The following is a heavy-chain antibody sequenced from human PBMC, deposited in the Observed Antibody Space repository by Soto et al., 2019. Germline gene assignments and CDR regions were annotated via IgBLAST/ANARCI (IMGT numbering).Heavy chain of an antibody. CDR2: ISSSSSYI. D-gene: IGHD6-19*01. CDR3: ARDQVAGTRFFDL. CDR1: GFTFSSYS. V-gene: IGHV3-21*01. Sequence: EVQLVESGGGLVKPGGSLRLSCAASGFTFSSYSMNWVRQAPGKGLEWVSTISSSSSYIYYADSVKGRFTISRDNAKNSLYLQMNRLRAEDTAVYCCARDQVAGTRFFDLWGRGTLVTVSS. J-gene: IGHJ2*01.